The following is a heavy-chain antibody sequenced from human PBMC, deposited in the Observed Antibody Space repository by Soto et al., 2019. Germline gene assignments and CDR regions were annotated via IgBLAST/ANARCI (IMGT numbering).Heavy chain of an antibody. V-gene: IGHV1-69*12. Sequence: QVQLVQSGAEVKKPGSSVKVSCKASGGTFSSYAITWVRQAPGQGLEWMGGIIPIFGTATYAQKFQARVTITADESTSTAYMELRSLRSEDTAVYYCARDRGPSSGYYPYWFDPWGQGTLVTVSS. D-gene: IGHD3-22*01. J-gene: IGHJ5*02. CDR3: ARDRGPSSGYYPYWFDP. CDR2: IIPIFGTA. CDR1: GGTFSSYA.